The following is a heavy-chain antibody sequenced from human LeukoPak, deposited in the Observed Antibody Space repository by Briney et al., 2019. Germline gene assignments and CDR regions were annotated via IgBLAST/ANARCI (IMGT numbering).Heavy chain of an antibody. V-gene: IGHV4-34*01. J-gene: IGHJ4*02. CDR1: GGSFSGYY. CDR2: INHSGST. D-gene: IGHD2-15*01. Sequence: SETLSLTCAVYGGSFSGYYWSWIRQPPGKGLEWIGEINHSGSTNYNPSLKSRVTISVDTSKNQFSLKLSSVTAAGTAVYYCAGGGGIVVVNDYWGQGTLVTVSS. CDR3: AGGGGIVVVNDY.